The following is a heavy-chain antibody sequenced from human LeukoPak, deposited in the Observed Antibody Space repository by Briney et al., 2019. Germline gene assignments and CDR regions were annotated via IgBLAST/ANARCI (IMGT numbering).Heavy chain of an antibody. CDR2: IIPILGIA. J-gene: IGHJ4*02. Sequence: GASVKVSCKASGGTFSSYAISWVRQAPGQGLEWMGRIIPILGIANYAQKFQGRVTITADKSTSTAYMELSSPRSEDTAVYYCAGSYYDSSGYPYYFDYWGQGTLVTVSS. CDR1: GGTFSSYA. V-gene: IGHV1-69*04. CDR3: AGSYYDSSGYPYYFDY. D-gene: IGHD3-22*01.